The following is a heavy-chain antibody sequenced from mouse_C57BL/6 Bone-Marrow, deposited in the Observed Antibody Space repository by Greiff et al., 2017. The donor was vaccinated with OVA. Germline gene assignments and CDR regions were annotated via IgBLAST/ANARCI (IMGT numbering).Heavy chain of an antibody. CDR3: ARMMRDGYGGYAMDY. D-gene: IGHD2-2*01. Sequence: QVTLKESGPGILQPSQTLSLTCSFSGFSLSTFGMGVGWIRQPSGKGLEWLAHIWWDDDKYYNPALKSRLTISKDTSKNQVFLKIANVDTADTATYYCARMMRDGYGGYAMDYWGQGTSVTVSS. J-gene: IGHJ4*01. V-gene: IGHV8-8*01. CDR1: GFSLSTFGMG. CDR2: IWWDDDK.